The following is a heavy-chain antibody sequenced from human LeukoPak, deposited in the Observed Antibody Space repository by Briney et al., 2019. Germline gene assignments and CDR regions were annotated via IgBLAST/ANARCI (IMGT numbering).Heavy chain of an antibody. D-gene: IGHD6-6*01. Sequence: PSQTLSLTCTVSGGSISSDSYYWSWIRQPAGKGLEWIGRIYTSGSTNYNPSLKSRVTISVDTSKNQFSLKLSSVTAADTAVYYCARRRRYPPGSSSLDDAFDIWGQGTMVTVSS. CDR1: GGSISSDSYY. J-gene: IGHJ3*02. CDR2: IYTSGST. CDR3: ARRRRYPPGSSSLDDAFDI. V-gene: IGHV4-61*02.